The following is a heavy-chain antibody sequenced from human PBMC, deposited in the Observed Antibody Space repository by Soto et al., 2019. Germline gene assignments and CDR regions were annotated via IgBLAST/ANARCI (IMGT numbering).Heavy chain of an antibody. CDR2: INPSGST. CDR1: GGSVSGYY. D-gene: IGHD3-22*01. Sequence: SETLSLTCAVYGGSVSGYYWSCRRQRPGKALTWLVEINPSGSTNYNPSLKSRVTISVDTSKNQFSLKLSSVTAADTAVYYCARRHYDSSGYPRGYFDYWGQGTLVTVSS. J-gene: IGHJ4*02. V-gene: IGHV4-34*01. CDR3: ARRHYDSSGYPRGYFDY.